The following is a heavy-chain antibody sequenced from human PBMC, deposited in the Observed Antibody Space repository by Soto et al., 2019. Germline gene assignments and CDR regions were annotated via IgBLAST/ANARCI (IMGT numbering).Heavy chain of an antibody. Sequence: QVQLVQSGAEVKKPGSSVKVSCKASGGTFSSYTISWVRQAPGQGLEWMGRIIPILGIANYAQKFQGRVTITPDKSTSTAYMERSSLRSEDRAVYYCARDLMDGDCGSFDYWGQGTLVTVSS. CDR1: GGTFSSYT. V-gene: IGHV1-69*08. CDR3: ARDLMDGDCGSFDY. D-gene: IGHD2-21*02. J-gene: IGHJ4*02. CDR2: IIPILGIA.